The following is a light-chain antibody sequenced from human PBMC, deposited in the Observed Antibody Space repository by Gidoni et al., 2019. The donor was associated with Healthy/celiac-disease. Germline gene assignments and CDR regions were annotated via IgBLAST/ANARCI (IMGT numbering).Light chain of an antibody. V-gene: IGKV4-1*01. J-gene: IGKJ4*01. CDR2: WAS. CDR1: QSVLYSSNNKNY. Sequence: DIVMTQPPDSLAVSLGERATINCKSSQSVLYSSNNKNYLAWYQQKPGQPPKLLIYWASTRESGVPDRFSGSGSGTDFTLTISGLQAEDVAVYYCQQYYSTPLTFGGGTKVEIK. CDR3: QQYYSTPLT.